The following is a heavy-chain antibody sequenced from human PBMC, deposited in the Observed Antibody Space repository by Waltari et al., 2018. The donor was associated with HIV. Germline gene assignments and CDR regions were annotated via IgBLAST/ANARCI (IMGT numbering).Heavy chain of an antibody. Sequence: VELVQSGTEVRKPGASVTVTCKEAGYTFVNHSLHWVRQAPGQGLEWMGVINPSNGATTYAERFRVGVSMSTNASADVVFMELSSLIPDDTAVYFCARAAKTWVQLTSSGGFDIWGQGTAVVVSS. CDR2: INPSNGAT. V-gene: IGHV1-46*03. CDR3: ARAAKTWVQLTSSGGFDI. CDR1: GYTFVNHS. D-gene: IGHD2-15*01. J-gene: IGHJ3*02.